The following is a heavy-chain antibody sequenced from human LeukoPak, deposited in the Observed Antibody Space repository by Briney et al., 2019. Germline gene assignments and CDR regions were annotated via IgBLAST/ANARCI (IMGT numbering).Heavy chain of an antibody. CDR1: GFTFSSYW. J-gene: IGHJ4*02. Sequence: PGGSLRLSCAASGFTFSSYWTSWVRQAPGKGLGWVANIKQDGSEKYYVDSVKGRFTISRDNAKNSLYLQMNSLRAEDTAVYYCARGVTHKWGYFDYWGQGTLVTVSS. V-gene: IGHV3-7*04. CDR2: IKQDGSEK. D-gene: IGHD7-27*01. CDR3: ARGVTHKWGYFDY.